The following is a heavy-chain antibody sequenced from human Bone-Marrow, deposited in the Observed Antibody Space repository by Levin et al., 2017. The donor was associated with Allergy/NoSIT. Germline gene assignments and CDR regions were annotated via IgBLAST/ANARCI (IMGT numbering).Heavy chain of an antibody. CDR2: IYSEGTT. J-gene: IGHJ4*02. CDR1: GITVSSNY. Sequence: GESLKISCVASGITVSSNYMRWVRQAPGKGLEWVSLIYSEGTTDYADSVKGRFTISRDKSKNTLYLQMNSLRVEDTAVYYCARDGGVQVGGDYVGQGTLVTVSS. D-gene: IGHD2-8*02. CDR3: ARDGGVQVGGDY. V-gene: IGHV3-66*01.